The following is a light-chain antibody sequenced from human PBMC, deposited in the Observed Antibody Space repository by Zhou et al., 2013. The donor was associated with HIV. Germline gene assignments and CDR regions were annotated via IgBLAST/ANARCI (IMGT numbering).Light chain of an antibody. CDR3: QQYDGYPIT. CDR2: AAS. Sequence: DIQMTQSPSSLSAYVGDRLTITCRASQGISSYLACYQQKPGKVPNLLICAASTLQSGVPSRFSGSGSGTDFTLTISSLQPEDFATYYCQQYDGYPITFGQGTRLEIE. V-gene: IGKV1-16*01. J-gene: IGKJ5*01. CDR1: QGISSY.